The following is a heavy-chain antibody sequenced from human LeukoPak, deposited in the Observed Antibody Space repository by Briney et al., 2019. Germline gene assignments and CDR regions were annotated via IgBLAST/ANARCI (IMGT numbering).Heavy chain of an antibody. D-gene: IGHD2-21*01. Sequence: SETLSLTCTVSGGSISSYYWSWIRQPPGKGLEWIGYIYYSGSTYYNPSLKSRVTISVDTSKNQFSLKLSSVTAADTAVYYCAILNCGGDCYSNYWGQGTLVTVSS. CDR1: GGSISSYY. CDR3: AILNCGGDCYSNY. J-gene: IGHJ4*02. V-gene: IGHV4-59*08. CDR2: IYYSGST.